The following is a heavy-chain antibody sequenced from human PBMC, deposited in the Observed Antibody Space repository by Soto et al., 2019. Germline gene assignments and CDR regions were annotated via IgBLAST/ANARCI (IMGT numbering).Heavy chain of an antibody. CDR2: INTYSDRT. J-gene: IGHJ4*02. V-gene: IGHV1-18*04. D-gene: IGHD2-8*02. CDR1: GYTFINYG. Sequence: ASVKVSCKASGYTFINYGISWVRQAPGQELEWLGWINTYSDRTNYAQEFQGRVSMTTEKSTSTVYMELRSLRSGDTALYYCARDYTGRGYFDHWGQGSLVTVSS. CDR3: ARDYTGRGYFDH.